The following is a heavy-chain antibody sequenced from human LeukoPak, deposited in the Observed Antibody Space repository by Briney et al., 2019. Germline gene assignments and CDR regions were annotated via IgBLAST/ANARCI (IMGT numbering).Heavy chain of an antibody. V-gene: IGHV3-23*01. CDR2: ISGSGGST. Sequence: GGSLRLSCAASGFTFSSYAMSWVRQAPGKGLEWVSAISGSGGSTYYADSVKGRFTISRDNSKNTLYLQMNSLRAEDTAVYYCAKDPAGQWELGYYFDYWGQGTLVTVSS. CDR1: GFTFSSYA. D-gene: IGHD1-26*01. CDR3: AKDPAGQWELGYYFDY. J-gene: IGHJ4*02.